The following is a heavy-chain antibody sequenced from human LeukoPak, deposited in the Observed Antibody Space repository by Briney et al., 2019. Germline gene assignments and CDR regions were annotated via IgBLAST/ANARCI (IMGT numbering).Heavy chain of an antibody. Sequence: GGSLRLSCAASGFTFSSYAMSWVRQAPGKGLEWASAISGSGGSTYYADSVKGRFTISRDNSKNTLYLQMNSLRAEDTAVYYCANPGIAAAGNYWGQGTLVTVSS. CDR3: ANPGIAAAGNY. D-gene: IGHD6-13*01. J-gene: IGHJ4*02. V-gene: IGHV3-23*01. CDR1: GFTFSSYA. CDR2: ISGSGGST.